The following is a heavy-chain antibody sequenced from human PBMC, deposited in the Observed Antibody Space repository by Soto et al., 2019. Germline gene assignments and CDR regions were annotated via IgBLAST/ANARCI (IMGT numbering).Heavy chain of an antibody. V-gene: IGHV3-30*18. J-gene: IGHJ6*02. Sequence: VGSLRLSCAASGFTFSSYGMHWVRQAPGKGLEWVAVISYDGSNKYYADSVKGRFTISRDNSKNTLYLQMNSLRAEDTAVYYCAKGETYYDILTGYYRPHSMDVWGQGTTVTVS. CDR3: AKGETYYDILTGYYRPHSMDV. CDR2: ISYDGSNK. D-gene: IGHD3-9*01. CDR1: GFTFSSYG.